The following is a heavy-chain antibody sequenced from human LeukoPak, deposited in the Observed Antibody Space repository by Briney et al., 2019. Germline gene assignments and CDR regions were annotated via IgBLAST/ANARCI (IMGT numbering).Heavy chain of an antibody. V-gene: IGHV3-30-3*01. CDR1: GFTFSSYA. Sequence: GGSLRLSCAASGFTFSSYAMHWVRQAPGKGLEWVAVISYDGSNKYYADSVKGRFTISRDNSKNTLYLQMNSLRAEDTAVYYCARDPAGYSSGWYGWFDPWGQGTLVTVSS. D-gene: IGHD6-19*01. J-gene: IGHJ5*02. CDR2: ISYDGSNK. CDR3: ARDPAGYSSGWYGWFDP.